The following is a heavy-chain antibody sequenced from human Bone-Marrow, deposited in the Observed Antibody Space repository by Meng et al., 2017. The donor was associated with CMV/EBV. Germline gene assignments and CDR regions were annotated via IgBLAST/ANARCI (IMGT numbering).Heavy chain of an antibody. V-gene: IGHV3-21*01. CDR1: GFVFSNSN. Sequence: GESLKISCAASGFVFSNSNMNWVRQAPGKGLEWVSSISGASTYIYYAASVEDRFTISRDNAKHSVYLQMNSLRAEDTAIYYGAKEYHGQWLYYGMDVWGQGTTVTVSS. D-gene: IGHD6-19*01. J-gene: IGHJ6*02. CDR2: ISGASTYI. CDR3: AKEYHGQWLYYGMDV.